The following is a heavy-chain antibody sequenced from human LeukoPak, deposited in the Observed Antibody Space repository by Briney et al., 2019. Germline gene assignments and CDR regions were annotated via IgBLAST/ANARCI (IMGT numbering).Heavy chain of an antibody. V-gene: IGHV1-18*01. CDR3: VGFSYYDSSGYGGY. CDR1: GYTFTSYG. J-gene: IGHJ4*02. CDR2: ISAYNGNT. D-gene: IGHD3-22*01. Sequence: ASVKVSCKASGYTFTSYGISWVRQAPGQGLEWMGWISAYNGNTNYAQKLQGRVTMTTDTSTSTAYMELRSLRSDDTAVYYCVGFSYYDSSGYGGYWGRGTLVTVSS.